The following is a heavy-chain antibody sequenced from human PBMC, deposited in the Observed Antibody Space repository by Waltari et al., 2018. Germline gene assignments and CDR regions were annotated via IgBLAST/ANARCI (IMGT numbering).Heavy chain of an antibody. J-gene: IGHJ4*02. V-gene: IGHV4-38-2*02. CDR1: WYSISTAYF. CDR3: ARGGTVTTPLDY. Sequence: QVQLQESGPGLVKPSETLSLTCTVSWYSISTAYFWGWILHAPGKGMEWIGSIYHRCRTYYNPSLKSRVTISVDTSRNQLSLKVNSVTAADTSVYYCARGGTVTTPLDYWGQGTLVTFSS. D-gene: IGHD4-17*01. CDR2: IYHRCRT.